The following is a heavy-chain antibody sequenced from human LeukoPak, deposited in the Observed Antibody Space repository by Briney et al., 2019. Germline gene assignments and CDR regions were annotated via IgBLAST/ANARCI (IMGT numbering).Heavy chain of an antibody. CDR2: ISSSGSTI. Sequence: GGSLRLSCAASGFTFSSYEMNWVRQAPGKGLEWVSYISSSGSTIYYADSVKGRFNISRDNAKNSLYLQMNSLRAEDTAVYYCARGGQDIVVVVAATYYFDYWGQGTLVTVSS. CDR3: ARGGQDIVVVVAATYYFDY. J-gene: IGHJ4*02. V-gene: IGHV3-48*03. CDR1: GFTFSSYE. D-gene: IGHD2-15*01.